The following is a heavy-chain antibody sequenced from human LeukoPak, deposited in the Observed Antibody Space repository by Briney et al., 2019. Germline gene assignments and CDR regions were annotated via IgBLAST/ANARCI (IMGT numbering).Heavy chain of an antibody. Sequence: TSQTLSLTCAISGDSVSRNTAGWNWIRQSPSRGLEWLGRTYYRSKWYSDFAPSVRNRITINPDTSKNQFSLKLGSVTAADTAAYYCARGTVYCGGDCYSDYWGQGTLVTVSS. V-gene: IGHV6-1*01. J-gene: IGHJ4*02. CDR3: ARGTVYCGGDCYSDY. CDR1: GDSVSRNTAG. D-gene: IGHD2-21*02. CDR2: TYYRSKWYS.